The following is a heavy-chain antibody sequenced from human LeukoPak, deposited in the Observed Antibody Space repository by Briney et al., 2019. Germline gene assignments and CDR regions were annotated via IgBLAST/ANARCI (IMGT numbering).Heavy chain of an antibody. CDR1: GRSLSSSSYY. CDR2: NYYSGST. D-gene: IGHD3-22*01. Sequence: PSETLSLTCTVSGRSLSSSSYYWGWIRQPPGKGLEWIGSNYYSGSTYYNPSLKSRVTISVDTSKNQFSLKLSSVTAADTAVYYCATGDYYDDDYWGQGTLVSVSS. CDR3: ATGDYYDDDY. J-gene: IGHJ4*02. V-gene: IGHV4-39*01.